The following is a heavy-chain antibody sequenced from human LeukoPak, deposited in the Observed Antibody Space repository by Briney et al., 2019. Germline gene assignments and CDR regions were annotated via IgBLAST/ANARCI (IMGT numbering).Heavy chain of an antibody. CDR1: GYTFSSFG. CDR3: ARGRLLDV. J-gene: IGHJ4*02. V-gene: IGHV1-18*01. Sequence: GASVRVSCKASGYTFSSFGISWLRQAPGQGLEWMGWISGYSGNTNSGQKFQARITMTADTSTTTAYMELRSLTSDDTAIYYCARGRLLDVWGQGSPVTVSS. CDR2: ISGYSGNT.